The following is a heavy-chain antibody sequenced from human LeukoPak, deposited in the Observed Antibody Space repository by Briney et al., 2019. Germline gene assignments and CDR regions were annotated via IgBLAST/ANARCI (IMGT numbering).Heavy chain of an antibody. CDR1: GFTFSNAW. J-gene: IGHJ6*02. D-gene: IGHD3-3*01. CDR2: IKSKTDGGTT. V-gene: IGHV3-15*01. Sequence: GGSLILSCAASGFTFSNAWMSWVRQAPGKGLEWVGRIKSKTDGGTTDYAAPVKGRFTISRDDSKNTLYLQMNSLKTEDTAVYYCTTDVLRFLEWSKLDYYYGMDVWGQGTTVTVSS. CDR3: TTDVLRFLEWSKLDYYYGMDV.